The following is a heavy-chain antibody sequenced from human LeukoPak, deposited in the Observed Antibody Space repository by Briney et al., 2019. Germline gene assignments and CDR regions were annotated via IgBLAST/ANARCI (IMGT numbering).Heavy chain of an antibody. CDR1: GFTFSSYS. Sequence: GGSLRLSCVPSGFTFSSYSMNWGRHAPGKGLEWGSSISSSSSYIYYADSVKGRFTISRDNAKNSLYLQMNSLRAEDTAVYYCATGGDYGGNSDFDYRGQGTLVTVSS. CDR2: ISSSSSYI. J-gene: IGHJ4*02. CDR3: ATGGDYGGNSDFDY. D-gene: IGHD4-23*01. V-gene: IGHV3-21*01.